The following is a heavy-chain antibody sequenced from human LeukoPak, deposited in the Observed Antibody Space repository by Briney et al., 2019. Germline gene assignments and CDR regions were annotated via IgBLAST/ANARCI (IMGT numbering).Heavy chain of an antibody. Sequence: SETLSLTCTVSGGSISSYYWSWIRQPPGKGLEWIGYIYYSGSTNYNPSLKSRVTISVDTSKNQFSLKLSSVTAADTAVCYCARQDPDYYGSGSYDYWGQGTLVTVSS. D-gene: IGHD3-10*01. CDR1: GGSISSYY. CDR2: IYYSGST. CDR3: ARQDPDYYGSGSYDY. V-gene: IGHV4-59*08. J-gene: IGHJ4*02.